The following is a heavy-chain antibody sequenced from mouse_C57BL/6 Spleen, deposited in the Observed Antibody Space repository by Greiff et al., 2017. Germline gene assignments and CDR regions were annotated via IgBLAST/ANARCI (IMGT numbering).Heavy chain of an antibody. Sequence: QVQLQQSGPELVKPGASVKISCKASGYAFSSSWMNWVKQRPGKGLEWIGRIYPGDGDTNYNGKFKGKATLTADKTSSTAYMQLSSLTSEDSAVYLCARVYSNPAGFAYWGQGTLVTVSA. CDR2: IYPGDGDT. CDR3: ARVYSNPAGFAY. D-gene: IGHD2-5*01. CDR1: GYAFSSSW. V-gene: IGHV1-82*01. J-gene: IGHJ3*01.